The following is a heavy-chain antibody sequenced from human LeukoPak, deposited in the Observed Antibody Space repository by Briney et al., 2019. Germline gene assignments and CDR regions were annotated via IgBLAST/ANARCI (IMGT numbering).Heavy chain of an antibody. V-gene: IGHV1-69*13. D-gene: IGHD5-12*01. CDR3: ARDRGYDMYYFDY. CDR1: GGTFSSYA. J-gene: IGHJ4*02. CDR2: IIPIFGIA. Sequence: ASVKVSCTASGGTFSSYAISWVRQAPGQGLEWMGGIIPIFGIANYAQKFQGRVTITADDSTSTAYMELSSLRSEDTAVYYCARDRGYDMYYFDYWGQGTLVTVSS.